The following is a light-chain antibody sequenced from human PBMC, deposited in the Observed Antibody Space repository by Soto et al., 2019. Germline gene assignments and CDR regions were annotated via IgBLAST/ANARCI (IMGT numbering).Light chain of an antibody. V-gene: IGLV2-14*01. CDR3: ASYSAPNILL. Sequence: QSALTQPASVSGSPGQSITISCSGTTTDIHDFNSISWYQHHPGKAPKLIAYDVTRRPSGVSRRFSGSKSGLTASLTISGLQADEEDDYFCASYSAPNILLFGTATKLTVL. CDR2: DVT. J-gene: IGLJ1*01. CDR1: TTDIHDFNS.